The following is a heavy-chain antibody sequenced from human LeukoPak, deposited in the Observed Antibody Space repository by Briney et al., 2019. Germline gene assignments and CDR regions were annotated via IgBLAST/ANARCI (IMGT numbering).Heavy chain of an antibody. J-gene: IGHJ4*02. D-gene: IGHD6-6*01. Sequence: PSETLSLTCSVSGGSTSSLYRSWIRQPPGKGLECIAYIYYTGSTNYNPSPKSRVTMFVDMSKNQFSLRLSSVTAADTAVYYCARHRAYSSSSPFDYWGQGTLVTVSS. CDR2: IYYTGST. CDR1: GGSTSSLY. CDR3: ARHRAYSSSSPFDY. V-gene: IGHV4-59*08.